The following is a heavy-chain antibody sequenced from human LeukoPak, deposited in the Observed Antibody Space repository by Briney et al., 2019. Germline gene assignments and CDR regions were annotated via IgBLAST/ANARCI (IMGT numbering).Heavy chain of an antibody. J-gene: IGHJ4*02. CDR1: GFTFSNYA. Sequence: GGSLRLSCAASGFTFSNYAMHWVRQAPGKGLEWVSIISFDGSNKYYADSVKGRFTISRDNSKNTLYLQMNSLRVEDTAVYYCAKDRVVYNWNYAYYFDDWGQGTLVTVSS. V-gene: IGHV3-30*18. D-gene: IGHD1-7*01. CDR2: ISFDGSNK. CDR3: AKDRVVYNWNYAYYFDD.